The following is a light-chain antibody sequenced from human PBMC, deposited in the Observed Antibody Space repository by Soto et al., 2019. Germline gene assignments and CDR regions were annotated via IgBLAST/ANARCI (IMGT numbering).Light chain of an antibody. Sequence: DIVMTQSPLSLPVTPGEPASISCSSSQSLLQSNGYNYLDWYLQKPGQSPQLLIYFGSYRASGVPDRFSGSGSGTDFTLKIRRVEAEDVGVYYCMQSQQSPPTFGQGTKVVI. CDR3: MQSQQSPPT. CDR2: FGS. CDR1: QSLLQSNGYNY. J-gene: IGKJ1*01. V-gene: IGKV2-28*01.